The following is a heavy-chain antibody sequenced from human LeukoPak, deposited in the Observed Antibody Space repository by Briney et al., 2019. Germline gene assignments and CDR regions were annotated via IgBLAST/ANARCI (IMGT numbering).Heavy chain of an antibody. V-gene: IGHV1-8*02. Sequence: ASVKVSCKASGYTFTSYGISWVRQAPGQGLEWMGWMNPNSGNTGYAQKFQGRVTMTRNTSISTAYMELSSLRSEDTAVYYCARAGSYAFDIWGQGTMVTVSS. D-gene: IGHD3-10*01. CDR1: GYTFTSYG. CDR3: ARAGSYAFDI. CDR2: MNPNSGNT. J-gene: IGHJ3*02.